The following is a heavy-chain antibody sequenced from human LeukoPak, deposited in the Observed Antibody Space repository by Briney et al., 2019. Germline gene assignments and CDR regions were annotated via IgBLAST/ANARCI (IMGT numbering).Heavy chain of an antibody. Sequence: GGSLRLSCAASGFTFGSYSMNWVRQAPGKGLEWVSSISSSSSYIYYADSVKGRFTISRDNAKNSLYLQMNSLRAEDTAVYYCARIDCTNGVCYEDYWGQGTLVTVSS. CDR3: ARIDCTNGVCYEDY. CDR1: GFTFGSYS. D-gene: IGHD2-8*01. J-gene: IGHJ4*02. CDR2: ISSSSSYI. V-gene: IGHV3-21*01.